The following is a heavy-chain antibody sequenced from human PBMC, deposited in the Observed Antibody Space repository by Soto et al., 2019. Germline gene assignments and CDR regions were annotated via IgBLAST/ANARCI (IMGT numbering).Heavy chain of an antibody. V-gene: IGHV3-7*01. D-gene: IGHD3-3*01. J-gene: IGHJ4*02. Sequence: GGSLRLSCAASGFTFSSYWMSWVRQAPGKGLEWVADIKEDGSGKYYVDSVKGRFTISRDNAKNSLYLQMNSLRAEDTAVYYFARAPYSSGYYDFWSGYFHWGQGTLVTVSS. CDR1: GFTFSSYW. CDR3: ARAPYSSGYYDFWSGYFH. CDR2: IKEDGSGK.